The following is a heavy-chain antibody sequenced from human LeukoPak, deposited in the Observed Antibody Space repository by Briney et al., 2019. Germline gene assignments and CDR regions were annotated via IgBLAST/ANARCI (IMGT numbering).Heavy chain of an antibody. J-gene: IGHJ4*02. CDR2: IKQDGSEK. CDR1: GFTFSSYR. D-gene: IGHD2-2*01. Sequence: PGGTLRLSCAASGFTFSSYRMSWVRQAPGQGLEGVANIKQDGSEKYYVDGVKGRYTISRDNAKNSLYLQMNSRRAEDTAVYYCARIYCSSTSCYLDYWGQGTLVTVSS. V-gene: IGHV3-7*01. CDR3: ARIYCSSTSCYLDY.